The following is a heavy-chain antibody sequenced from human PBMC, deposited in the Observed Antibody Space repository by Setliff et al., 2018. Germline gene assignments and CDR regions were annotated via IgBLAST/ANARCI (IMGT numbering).Heavy chain of an antibody. J-gene: IGHJ2*01. D-gene: IGHD4-17*01. CDR3: ARGTKTMVINYWYFDV. CDR2: IHHSGST. V-gene: IGHV4-34*01. CDR1: GGSFSDYW. Sequence: SETLSLTCAVYGGSFSDYWCSWIRQLPGKGLEWIAEIHHSGSTNFHPSLKSRVAISVDPSKNQFYLNLRSVTAADTAVYFCARGTKTMVINYWYFDVWGRGTPVTVS.